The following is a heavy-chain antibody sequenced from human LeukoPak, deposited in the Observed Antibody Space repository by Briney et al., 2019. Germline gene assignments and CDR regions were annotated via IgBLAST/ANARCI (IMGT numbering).Heavy chain of an antibody. J-gene: IGHJ4*02. V-gene: IGHV3-30*04. CDR1: AFSFSRYA. CDR2: ISYDGSNK. Sequence: PGRTLRLSCAVSAFSFSRYALHWVRQAPGRGLEWVAVISYDGSNKYYADSVKGRFTISRDNSNSTLYLQMSSLRVEDTATYFCTRARRADYGNFDYWGQGALVIVSS. CDR3: TRARRADYGNFDY. D-gene: IGHD4-17*01.